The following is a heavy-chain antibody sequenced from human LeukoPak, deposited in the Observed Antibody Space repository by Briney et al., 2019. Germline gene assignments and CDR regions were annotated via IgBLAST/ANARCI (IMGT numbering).Heavy chain of an antibody. CDR2: IYPGDSDT. Sequence: GESLKISCKASGYSFGSHWIAWVRQMPGRGLEWMGVIYPGDSDTRYSPSFQGQVTISADKSISTAYLQWSSLKASDTAMYYCASYYPYSGSYSPWGQGTLVTVSS. V-gene: IGHV5-51*01. CDR3: ASYYPYSGSYSP. D-gene: IGHD1-26*01. CDR1: GYSFGSHW. J-gene: IGHJ5*02.